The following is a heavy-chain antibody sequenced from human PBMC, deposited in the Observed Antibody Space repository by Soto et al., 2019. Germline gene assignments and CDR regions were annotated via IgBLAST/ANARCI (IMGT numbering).Heavy chain of an antibody. J-gene: IGHJ4*02. Sequence: SETLSLTCTVSGGSIYRSGYYWGWIRQPPGRGLEWIGNIDYNGVTYSNPSLKSRVTISRDTSKNQFSLKLTSVTAADTALYYCRKVLLGATGHTDYDSPGPATLVTVSS. V-gene: IGHV4-39*01. CDR1: GGSIYRSGYY. CDR2: IDYNGVT. CDR3: RKVLLGATGHTDYDS. D-gene: IGHD2-15*01.